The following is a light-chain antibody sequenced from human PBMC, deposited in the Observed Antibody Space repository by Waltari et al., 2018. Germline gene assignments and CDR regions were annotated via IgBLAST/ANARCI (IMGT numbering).Light chain of an antibody. CDR3: QQYYSTPRA. CDR2: WAS. V-gene: IGKV4-1*01. Sequence: DIVMTQSPDSLAVSLGERATINRKSSQSVLYSSNSKNYLAWYQQKPGQPHKLLIYWASTRESGVPDRFSGSGSGTDFTLTITSLQAEDVAVYYCQQYYSTPRAFGQGTKVEIK. J-gene: IGKJ1*01. CDR1: QSVLYSSNSKNY.